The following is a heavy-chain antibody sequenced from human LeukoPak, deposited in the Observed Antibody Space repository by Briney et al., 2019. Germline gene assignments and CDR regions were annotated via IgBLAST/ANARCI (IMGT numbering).Heavy chain of an antibody. D-gene: IGHD3-22*01. CDR2: IYYSGST. V-gene: IGHV4-39*07. CDR3: ARTSYDSSGYYFIDY. J-gene: IGHJ4*02. CDR1: GGSISSSSYS. Sequence: SETLSLTCTVSGGSISSSSYSWGWIRQPPGKGLEWIGSIYYSGSTYYNPSLKSRVTISVDTSKNQFSLKLSSVTAADTAVYYCARTSYDSSGYYFIDYWGQGTLVTVSS.